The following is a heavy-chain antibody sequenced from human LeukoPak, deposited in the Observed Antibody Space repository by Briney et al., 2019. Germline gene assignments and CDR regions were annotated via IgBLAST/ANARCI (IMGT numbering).Heavy chain of an antibody. J-gene: IGHJ4*02. CDR3: ARASSSGWYEYFDY. D-gene: IGHD6-19*01. Sequence: GGSLRLPCAASGFTFSSYWMSWVRQAPGKGLEWVANIKQDGSEKYYVDSVKGRFTISRDNAKNSLYLQMNSLRAEDTAVYYCARASSSGWYEYFDYWGQGTLVTVSS. CDR1: GFTFSSYW. CDR2: IKQDGSEK. V-gene: IGHV3-7*01.